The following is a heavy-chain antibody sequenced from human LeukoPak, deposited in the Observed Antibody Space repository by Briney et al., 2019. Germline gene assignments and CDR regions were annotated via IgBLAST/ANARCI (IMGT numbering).Heavy chain of an antibody. CDR3: ARAHSTGHDAFDI. CDR1: GFTFSIYT. D-gene: IGHD1-14*01. V-gene: IGHV3-21*01. CDR2: ISSGSSYV. J-gene: IGHJ3*02. Sequence: GGSLRLSCAASGFTFSIYTMNWVRQAPGKGLEWVSSISSGSSYVYYADSLKGRFTISRDNAKNSLYLQMNILTAEDTAVYYCARAHSTGHDAFDIWGQGTMVTVSS.